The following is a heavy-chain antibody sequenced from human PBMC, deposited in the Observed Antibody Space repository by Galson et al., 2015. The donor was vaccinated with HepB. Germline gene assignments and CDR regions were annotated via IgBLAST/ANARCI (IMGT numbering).Heavy chain of an antibody. D-gene: IGHD3-10*01. CDR1: GFSFSSYG. CDR3: ARDPPHWFNFDI. CDR2: ISYDGSNK. J-gene: IGHJ3*02. V-gene: IGHV3-30*03. Sequence: SLRLSCAASGFSFSSYGMHWARQSPGEGLEWVAVISYDGSNKYYADSVKGRFTISRDNAKNSLYLQMNSLRAEDTAVYYCARDPPHWFNFDIWGQGTMVTVSS.